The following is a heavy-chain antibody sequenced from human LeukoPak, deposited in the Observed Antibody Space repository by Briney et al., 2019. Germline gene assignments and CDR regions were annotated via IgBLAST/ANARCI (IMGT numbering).Heavy chain of an antibody. Sequence: PSETLSLTCAVYGGSFSGYYWSWIRQPPGKGLEWIGEINHSGSTNYNPSLKSRVTISVDTSKNQFSLKLSSVTAADTAVYYCARPGQGYYGSGSYLDYWGQGTLVTVSS. CDR2: INHSGST. D-gene: IGHD3-10*01. CDR3: ARPGQGYYGSGSYLDY. CDR1: GGSFSGYY. J-gene: IGHJ4*02. V-gene: IGHV4-34*01.